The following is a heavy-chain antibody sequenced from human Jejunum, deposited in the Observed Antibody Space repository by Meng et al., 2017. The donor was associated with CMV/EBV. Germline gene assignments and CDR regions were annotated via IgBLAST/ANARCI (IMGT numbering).Heavy chain of an antibody. CDR1: GFTFTTYA. Sequence: RLSCTAAGFTFTTYALNWVRQAPGKGLEWVSGIRVGGETFYAGSVKGRFTISRDDSKNTLYLEMNSLRGEDTALYYCAKAIDFDSWGQGTLVTVSS. CDR3: AKAIDFDS. D-gene: IGHD1-26*01. J-gene: IGHJ4*02. CDR2: IRVGGET. V-gene: IGHV3-23*01.